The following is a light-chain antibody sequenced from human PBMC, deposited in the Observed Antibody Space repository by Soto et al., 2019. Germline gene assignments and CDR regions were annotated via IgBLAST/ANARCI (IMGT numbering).Light chain of an antibody. CDR1: RSVSSS. V-gene: IGKV3-15*01. Sequence: EIVMTQSPVTLSVSPGERATLSCRASRSVSSSLAWYQQKPGQAPRLLIYGASTRATGIPARFTGSGSGTAFTLTISSLQSEDFAVYYCQQYDNWHPLTFGGGTKEEIK. CDR2: GAS. J-gene: IGKJ4*01. CDR3: QQYDNWHPLT.